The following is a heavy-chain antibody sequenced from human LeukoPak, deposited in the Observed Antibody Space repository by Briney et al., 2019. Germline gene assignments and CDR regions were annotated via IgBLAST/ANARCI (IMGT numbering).Heavy chain of an antibody. CDR1: GFTFSGYS. V-gene: IGHV3-21*01. D-gene: IGHD1-26*01. CDR2: ISSSSSYI. CDR3: ARVGLEWELLPDAFDI. J-gene: IGHJ3*02. Sequence: GGSLRLSCAASGFTFSGYSMNWVRQAPGKGLEWVSSISSSSSYIYYADSVKGRFTISRDNAKNSLYLQMNSLRAEDTAVYYCARVGLEWELLPDAFDIWGQGTMVTVSS.